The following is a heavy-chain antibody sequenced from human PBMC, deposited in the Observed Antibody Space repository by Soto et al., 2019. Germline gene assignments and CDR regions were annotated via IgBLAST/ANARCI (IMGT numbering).Heavy chain of an antibody. Sequence: SLTLPLTCAVYGGSFSGYYWSWLRQPPGKGLEWIGEINHSGSTNYSPSLKSRVTISVDTSKNQFSLKLSSVTAADTAVYYCAGRFGEFLFDYWGQGTLVTVSS. CDR2: INHSGST. V-gene: IGHV4-34*01. J-gene: IGHJ4*02. CDR3: AGRFGEFLFDY. CDR1: GGSFSGYY. D-gene: IGHD3-10*01.